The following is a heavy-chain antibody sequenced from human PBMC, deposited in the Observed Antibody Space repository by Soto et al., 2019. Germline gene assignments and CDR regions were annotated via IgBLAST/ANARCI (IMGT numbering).Heavy chain of an antibody. J-gene: IGHJ3*01. D-gene: IGHD3-16*01. V-gene: IGHV1-69*18. CDR3: ARRLDDRADEGFDF. Sequence: QVHLVQSGSEVRKPGASVKVSCKNSVGSFSTDPSYWVRQAPGQGLEWMGRIIPLFGTTRYAQNFQYRVTITAEESTRTTYMARSSLRAEDTALYYCARRLDDRADEGFDFWGVGPAVTVSA. CDR2: IIPLFGTT. CDR1: VGSFSTDP.